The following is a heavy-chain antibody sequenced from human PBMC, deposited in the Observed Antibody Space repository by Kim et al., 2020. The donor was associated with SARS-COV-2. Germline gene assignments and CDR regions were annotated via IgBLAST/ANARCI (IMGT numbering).Heavy chain of an antibody. CDR2: IYYSGST. CDR3: AREGLEHTGWFDP. V-gene: IGHV4-59*01. J-gene: IGHJ5*02. D-gene: IGHD1-1*01. Sequence: SETLSLTCTVSGGSISSYYWSWIRQPPGKGLEWIGYIYYSGSTNYNPCLKSRVTISVDTSKNQFSLKLSSVTAADTAVYYCAREGLEHTGWFDPWGQGTLVTVSS. CDR1: GGSISSYY.